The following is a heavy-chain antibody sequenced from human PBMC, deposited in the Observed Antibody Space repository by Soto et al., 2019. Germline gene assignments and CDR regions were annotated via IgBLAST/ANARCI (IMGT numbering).Heavy chain of an antibody. V-gene: IGHV4-34*01. CDR3: ASSPYCSSTSCPFYYYYMDV. D-gene: IGHD2-2*01. J-gene: IGHJ6*03. CDR2: INHSGST. Sequence: SETLSLTCAVYGGSFSGYYWSWIRQPPGKGLEWIGEINHSGSTNYNPSLKSRVTISVDTSKNQLSLKLSSVTAADTAVYYCASSPYCSSTSCPFYYYYMDVWGKGTTVTVSS. CDR1: GGSFSGYY.